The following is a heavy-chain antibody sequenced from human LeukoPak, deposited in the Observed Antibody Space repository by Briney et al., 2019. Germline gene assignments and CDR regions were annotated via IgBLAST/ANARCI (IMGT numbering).Heavy chain of an antibody. CDR1: GFTFDDYA. Sequence: PGGSLRLSCAASGFTFDDYAMHWVRQAPGKGLEWVSLISGDGGSTYYADSVKGRFTISRDNNKNSLYLQMNSLRTEDTALYYCAKDRTQQLVLGWFDPWGQGTLVTVSS. CDR3: AKDRTQQLVLGWFDP. J-gene: IGHJ5*02. D-gene: IGHD6-13*01. CDR2: ISGDGGST. V-gene: IGHV3-43*02.